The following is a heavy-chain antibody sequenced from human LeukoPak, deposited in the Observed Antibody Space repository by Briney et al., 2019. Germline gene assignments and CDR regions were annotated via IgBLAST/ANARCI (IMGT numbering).Heavy chain of an antibody. D-gene: IGHD3-10*01. J-gene: IGHJ4*02. CDR2: INAGNGNT. CDR3: ARGGPTMVRGVFFDY. Sequence: ASVKVSCKASGYTFTSYAMHWVRQAPGQRLEWMGWINAGNGNTKYSQKFQGRVTITRDTSASTAYMELSSLRSEDTAVCYCARGGPTMVRGVFFDYWGQGTLVTVSS. V-gene: IGHV1-3*01. CDR1: GYTFTSYA.